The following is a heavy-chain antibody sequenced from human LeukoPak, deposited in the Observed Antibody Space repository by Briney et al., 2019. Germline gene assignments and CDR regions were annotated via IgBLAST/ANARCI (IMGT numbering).Heavy chain of an antibody. CDR3: ARDPLPPSGSKFDY. Sequence: SETLSLTCTVSGGSISSGGYYWSCIRQHPGKGLECIGYIYYSGSTYYNPSLKSRVTISVDTSKNQFSLKLSSVTAADTAVYYCARDPLPPSGSKFDYWGQGTLVTVSS. V-gene: IGHV4-31*03. CDR2: IYYSGST. CDR1: GGSISSGGYY. D-gene: IGHD3-10*01. J-gene: IGHJ4*02.